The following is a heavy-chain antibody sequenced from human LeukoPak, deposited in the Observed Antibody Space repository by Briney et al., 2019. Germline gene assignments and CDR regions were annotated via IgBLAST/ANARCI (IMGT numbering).Heavy chain of an antibody. CDR2: ISSSGSTI. CDR3: ARGKSYGDFEVDY. J-gene: IGHJ4*02. D-gene: IGHD3-16*01. CDR1: GCTFSGCY. Sequence: GGSLSLSCAASGCTFSGCYMSWIRKAQGKGLGWVSYISSSGSTIYYADSVKGRFTISRDNAKNSLYLQMNSLRAEDTAVYYCARGKSYGDFEVDYWGQGTLVTVSS. V-gene: IGHV3-11*01.